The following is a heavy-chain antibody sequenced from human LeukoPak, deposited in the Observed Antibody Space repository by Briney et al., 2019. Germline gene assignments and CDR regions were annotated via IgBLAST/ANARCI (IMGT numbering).Heavy chain of an antibody. CDR2: INHSGST. J-gene: IGHJ6*04. CDR1: GGSISSGGYY. V-gene: IGHV4-31*03. Sequence: PSQTLSLTCTVSGGSISSGGYYWSWIRQHPGKGLEWIGEINHSGSTNYNPSLKSRVTISVDTSKNQFSLKLSSVTAADTAVYYCARGLNGMDVWGKGTTVTVSS. CDR3: ARGLNGMDV.